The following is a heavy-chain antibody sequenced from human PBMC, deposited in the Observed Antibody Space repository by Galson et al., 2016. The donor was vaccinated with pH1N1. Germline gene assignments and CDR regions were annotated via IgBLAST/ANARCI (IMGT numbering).Heavy chain of an antibody. V-gene: IGHV3-30*04. CDR2: ISSDGRET. D-gene: IGHD5-18*01. Sequence: SLRLSCAASGFNFDTFPLHWVRQAPGKGLEWVAVISSDGRETHYAESVKGRFTTSRDRSKNTLYFQLSSLRPEDTATYYCTREGLRGYFPDWGQGTLVTVSS. CDR1: GFNFDTFP. J-gene: IGHJ4*02. CDR3: TREGLRGYFPD.